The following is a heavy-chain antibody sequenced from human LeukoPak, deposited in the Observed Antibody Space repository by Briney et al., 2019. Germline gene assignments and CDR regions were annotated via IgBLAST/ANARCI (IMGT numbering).Heavy chain of an antibody. J-gene: IGHJ4*02. CDR2: ISGSGGAT. CDR1: GFTFSSYA. D-gene: IGHD3-22*01. V-gene: IGHV3-23*01. Sequence: PGGSLRLSCAASGFTFSSYAMSWVRQAPGKGLEWVSGISGSGGATYHADSVKGRFTISRDNAKNTLHLQMNSLRAEDTAIYYCAKAQSYYNDTSGYYCYFDYWGQGTLVTVSS. CDR3: AKAQSYYNDTSGYYCYFDY.